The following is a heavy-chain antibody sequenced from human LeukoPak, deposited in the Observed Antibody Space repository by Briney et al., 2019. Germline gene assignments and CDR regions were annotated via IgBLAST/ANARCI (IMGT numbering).Heavy chain of an antibody. CDR3: ARDNTNYYGSGSYRGPFGY. V-gene: IGHV3-20*04. D-gene: IGHD3-10*01. CDR2: INWNGGST. J-gene: IGHJ4*02. Sequence: GGSLRLSCAASGFTFDDYGMSWVRQAPGKGLEWVSGINWNGGSTGYADSVKGRFTISRDNAKNSLYLQMNSLRAEDTALYYCARDNTNYYGSGSYRGPFGYWSQGTLVTVSS. CDR1: GFTFDDYG.